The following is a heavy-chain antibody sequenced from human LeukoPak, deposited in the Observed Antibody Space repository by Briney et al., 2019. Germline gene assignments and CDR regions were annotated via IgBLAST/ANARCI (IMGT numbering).Heavy chain of an antibody. CDR3: TTDLRP. CDR2: IKSKTDGGTT. Sequence: GGSLRLSCVASGLTFTNAWMTWVRQAPGKGPEWVGRIKSKTDGGTTGYAAPVKGRFTISRDDSKNTLYLQMNRLKTEDTALYYCTTDLRPWGQGALVTVSS. J-gene: IGHJ5*02. CDR1: GLTFTNAW. V-gene: IGHV3-15*01.